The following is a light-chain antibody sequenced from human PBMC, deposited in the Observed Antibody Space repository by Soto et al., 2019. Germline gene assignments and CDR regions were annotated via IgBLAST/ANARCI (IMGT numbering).Light chain of an antibody. V-gene: IGKV3-20*01. CDR2: ATS. J-gene: IGKJ3*01. CDR3: QLYGTSPL. CDR1: LTVSSTY. Sequence: EIVLTQSPGTLSLSPGESATLSCRASLTVSSTYLTWYQQRPGQAPRLLIYATSTRSTDVPDRFSGSGSGTDFTLTISGLEPEDFGMYYCQLYGTSPLFGPGTKVDIK.